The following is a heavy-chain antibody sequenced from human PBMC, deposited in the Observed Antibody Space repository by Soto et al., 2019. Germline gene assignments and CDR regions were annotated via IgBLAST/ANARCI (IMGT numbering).Heavy chain of an antibody. CDR1: GGNINTYY. Sequence: TSVTKRHPNTVAGGNINTYYGNWIRQSHGKGLEWIGYIDYSGSTNYNPSLKSRVTISVDTSKNQFSLKLSSVTAADTAVYYCTSDTADGSGSYFNWFDPWGQGILVTGSS. V-gene: IGHV4-59*01. CDR2: IDYSGST. J-gene: IGHJ5*02. CDR3: TSDTADGSGSYFNWFDP. D-gene: IGHD1-26*01.